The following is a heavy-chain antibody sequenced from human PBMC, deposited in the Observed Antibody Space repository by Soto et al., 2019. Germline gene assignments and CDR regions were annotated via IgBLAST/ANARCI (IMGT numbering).Heavy chain of an antibody. CDR1: GFTFSSYA. CDR2: ISYDGSNK. D-gene: IGHD1-26*01. Sequence: GGSLRLSCAASGFTFSSYAMHWVRQAPGKGLEWVAVISYDGSNKYYADSVKGRFTISRDNSKNTLYLQMNSLRAEDTAVYYCARDRGGSYRRYFDYWGQGTLVTVSS. V-gene: IGHV3-30-3*01. J-gene: IGHJ4*02. CDR3: ARDRGGSYRRYFDY.